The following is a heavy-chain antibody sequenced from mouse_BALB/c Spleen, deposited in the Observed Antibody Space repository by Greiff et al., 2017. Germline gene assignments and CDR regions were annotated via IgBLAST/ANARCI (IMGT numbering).Heavy chain of an antibody. V-gene: IGHV1S135*01. J-gene: IGHJ1*01. CDR1: GYSFTSYY. D-gene: IGHD1-1*01. CDR2: IDPFNGGT. CDR3: ARRGTTPLAGYFDV. Sequence: EVQLQQPGAELVKPGASVKLSCKASGYSFTSYYMHWVKQSHGKSLEWIGYIDPFNGGTSYNQKFKGKATLTVDKSSSTAYMHLSSLTSEDSAVYYGARRGTTPLAGYFDVWGAGTTVTVSS.